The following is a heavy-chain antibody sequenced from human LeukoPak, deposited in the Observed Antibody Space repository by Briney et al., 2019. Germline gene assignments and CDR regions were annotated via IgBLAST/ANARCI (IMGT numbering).Heavy chain of an antibody. CDR1: GGSISSGDYY. V-gene: IGHV4-61*08. CDR2: IYYSGST. J-gene: IGHJ5*02. CDR3: ARVGYDFWSGSPSGWFDP. D-gene: IGHD3-3*01. Sequence: SETLSLTCTVSGGSISSGDYYWSWIRQPPGKGLEWIGYIYYSGSTNYNPSLKSRVTISVDTSKNQFSLKLSSVTAADTAVYYCARVGYDFWSGSPSGWFDPWGQGTLVTVSS.